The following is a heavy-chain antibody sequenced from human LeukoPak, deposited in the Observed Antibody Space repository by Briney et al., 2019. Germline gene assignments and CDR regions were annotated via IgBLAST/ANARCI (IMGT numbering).Heavy chain of an antibody. Sequence: GGSLRLSCAASGFTFSSYSMNWVRQAPGKGLERVSSTSSSSSYIYYADSVKGRFTISRDNAKNSLYLQMNSLRAEDTAVYYCARGVFLTTVVTPVGYWGQGTLVTVSS. CDR2: TSSSSSYI. V-gene: IGHV3-21*01. J-gene: IGHJ4*02. D-gene: IGHD4-23*01. CDR3: ARGVFLTTVVTPVGY. CDR1: GFTFSSYS.